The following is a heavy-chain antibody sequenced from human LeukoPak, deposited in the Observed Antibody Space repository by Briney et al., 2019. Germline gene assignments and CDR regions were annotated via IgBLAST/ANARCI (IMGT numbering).Heavy chain of an antibody. Sequence: GESLKIFCKGSGYSFTSYWIGWVRQMPGKGLEWMGIIYPGDSDTRYSPSFQGQVTISADKSINTAYLQWSSLKASDTAMYYCARLSSGWPDAFDIWGQGTMVTVSS. V-gene: IGHV5-51*01. CDR3: ARLSSGWPDAFDI. CDR2: IYPGDSDT. CDR1: GYSFTSYW. J-gene: IGHJ3*02. D-gene: IGHD6-19*01.